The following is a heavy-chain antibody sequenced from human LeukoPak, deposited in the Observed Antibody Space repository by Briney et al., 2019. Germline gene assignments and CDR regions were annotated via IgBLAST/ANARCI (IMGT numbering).Heavy chain of an antibody. CDR2: INHSGST. J-gene: IGHJ4*02. CDR3: ARSPPRGYDYVWGSYRWYYFDY. V-gene: IGHV4-34*01. D-gene: IGHD3-16*02. CDR1: GGSFSGYY. Sequence: SETLSLTCAVYGGSFSGYYWSWIRQPPGKGLELIGEINHSGSTNYNPSLKSRVTISVDTSKNQFSLKLSSVTAADTAVYYCARSPPRGYDYVWGSYRWYYFDYWGQGTLVTVSS.